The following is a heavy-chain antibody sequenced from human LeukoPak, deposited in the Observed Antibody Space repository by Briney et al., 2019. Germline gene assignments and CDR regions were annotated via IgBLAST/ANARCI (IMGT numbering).Heavy chain of an antibody. CDR2: INWNGSSI. D-gene: IGHD5-18*01. CDR1: GFTFDDYA. V-gene: IGHV3-20*04. J-gene: IGHJ6*03. CDR3: ARGSVQLWLRDAYYYMDV. Sequence: PGESLRLSCAASGFTFDDYAMSWVRQVPGRGLEWVAGINWNGSSIEYADPVQHRCTISRQNTKNSLNLYTNNLGGEDTALYFCARGSVQLWLRDAYYYMDVWGKGTTVTVSS.